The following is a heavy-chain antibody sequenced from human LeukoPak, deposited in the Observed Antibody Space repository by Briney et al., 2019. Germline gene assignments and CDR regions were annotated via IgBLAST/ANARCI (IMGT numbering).Heavy chain of an antibody. J-gene: IGHJ3*02. Sequence: GGSLRLSCAASGFTFSSYGMHWVRQAPGKGLEWVAVISYDGSNKYYADSVKGRFTISRDNSKNTLYLQMNSLRAEDTAVYYCAKDMELAVADVDIWGQGTMVTVSS. CDR1: GFTFSSYG. D-gene: IGHD6-19*01. V-gene: IGHV3-30*18. CDR2: ISYDGSNK. CDR3: AKDMELAVADVDI.